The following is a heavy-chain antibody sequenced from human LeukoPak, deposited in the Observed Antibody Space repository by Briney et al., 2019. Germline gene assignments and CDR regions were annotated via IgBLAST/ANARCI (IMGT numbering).Heavy chain of an antibody. V-gene: IGHV4-31*03. J-gene: IGHJ4*02. CDR2: IYYSGST. CDR1: GGSISSGGYY. CDR3: AASHSSSWPAVDY. D-gene: IGHD6-13*01. Sequence: SETLSLTCTVSGGSISSGGYYWSWIRQHPGKGLEWIGYIYYSGSTYYNPSLKSRVTISVDTSKNQFSLKLSSVTAADTAVYYCAASHSSSWPAVDYWGQGTLVTVSS.